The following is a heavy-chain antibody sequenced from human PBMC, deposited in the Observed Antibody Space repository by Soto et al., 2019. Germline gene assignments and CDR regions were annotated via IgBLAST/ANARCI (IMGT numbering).Heavy chain of an antibody. V-gene: IGHV1-3*01. CDR3: ARYGGQLRDFDY. J-gene: IGHJ4*02. CDR1: GYTFTSYA. Sequence: QVQLVQSGAEVKKPGASVKVSCKASGYTFTSYAMHWVRQAPGQRLEWMGWINAGNVNTKYSQKFQGRVTITRDTSASTAYMELSSLRSEDTAVYYCARYGGQLRDFDYWGQGTLVTVSS. CDR2: INAGNVNT. D-gene: IGHD5-12*01.